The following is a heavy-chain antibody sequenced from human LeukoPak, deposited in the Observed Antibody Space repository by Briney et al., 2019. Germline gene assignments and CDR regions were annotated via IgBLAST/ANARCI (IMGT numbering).Heavy chain of an antibody. CDR2: ISGSGGST. D-gene: IGHD3-22*01. V-gene: IGHV3-23*01. J-gene: IGHJ4*02. CDR3: AKDLTWYYYDNSGNGYFDY. Sequence: PGGSLRLSCAASGFTFSSYAMSWVRQAPGKGLEWVSAISGSGGSTYYADSVKGRFTISRDNSKNTLYLQMNSLRAEDTAVYYCAKDLTWYYYDNSGNGYFDYWGQGTLVTVSS. CDR1: GFTFSSYA.